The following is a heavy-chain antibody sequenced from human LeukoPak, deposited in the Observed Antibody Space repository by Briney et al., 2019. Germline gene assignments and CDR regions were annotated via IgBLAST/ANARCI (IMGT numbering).Heavy chain of an antibody. D-gene: IGHD3-10*02. Sequence: SETLSLTCAVSGYSISSGYYWGWIRQPPGKGLEWIGSIYHSGSTYYNPSLKSRVTISVDTSKNQFSLKLSSVTAADTAVYYCYITLFPLKYFQHWGQATLVTVSP. CDR1: GYSISSGYY. J-gene: IGHJ1*01. CDR3: YITLFPLKYFQH. V-gene: IGHV4-38-2*01. CDR2: IYHSGST.